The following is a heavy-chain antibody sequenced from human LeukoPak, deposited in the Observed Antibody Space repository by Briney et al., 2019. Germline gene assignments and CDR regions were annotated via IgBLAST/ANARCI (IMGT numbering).Heavy chain of an antibody. D-gene: IGHD3-22*01. CDR3: AREVTYYYDSSGYHYDAFDI. V-gene: IGHV1-2*02. J-gene: IGHJ3*02. CDR2: INPNSGGT. CDR1: GYTFTGYY. Sequence: ASVTVSCTASGYTFTGYYMHWVRQAPGQGLEWMGWINPNSGGTNYAQKFQGRVTMTRDTSISTAYMELSRLRSDDTAVYYCAREVTYYYDSSGYHYDAFDIWGQGTMVTVSS.